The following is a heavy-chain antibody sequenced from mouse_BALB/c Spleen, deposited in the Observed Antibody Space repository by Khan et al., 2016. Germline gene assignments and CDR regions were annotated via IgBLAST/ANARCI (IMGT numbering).Heavy chain of an antibody. D-gene: IGHD1-1*01. V-gene: IGHV1-7*01. CDR1: GYTFTSYW. CDR3: ASYYGRSYYFDY. Sequence: QVQLQQSGAELAKPGASVKMSCKATGYTFTSYWMHWVKQRPGQGLEWIGYINPSTGYTEYNQKFKDKATLTADKSSSTAYMQLSSLTSEDSAVXYCASYYGRSYYFDYWGQGTTLTVSS. J-gene: IGHJ2*01. CDR2: INPSTGYT.